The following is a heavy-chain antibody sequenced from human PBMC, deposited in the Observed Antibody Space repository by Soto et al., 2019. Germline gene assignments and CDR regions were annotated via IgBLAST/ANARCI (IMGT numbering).Heavy chain of an antibody. CDR1: GGSITSANW. CDR3: ARVLRGWFDP. V-gene: IGHV4-4*02. Sequence: ETLSLTCAVSGGSITSANWWTWVRQPPGGGLEWIGEISHSGITNYKASLKSRVTMSVDKTKNDVSLKLTSVTAADTAVYYCARVLRGWFDPWGQGTPVTVSS. CDR2: ISHSGIT. J-gene: IGHJ5*02.